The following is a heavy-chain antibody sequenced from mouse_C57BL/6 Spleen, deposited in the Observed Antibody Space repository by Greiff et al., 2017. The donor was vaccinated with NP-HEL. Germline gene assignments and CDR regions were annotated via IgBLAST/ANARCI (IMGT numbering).Heavy chain of an antibody. J-gene: IGHJ1*03. CDR3: AREGIYYYGSSYWYFDV. D-gene: IGHD1-1*01. V-gene: IGHV1-85*01. CDR1: GYTFTSYD. Sequence: VQLVESGPELVKPGASVKLSCKASGYTFTSYDINWVKQRPGQGLEWIGWIYPRDGSTKYNEKFKGKATLTVDTSSSTAYMELHSLTSEDSAVYFCAREGIYYYGSSYWYFDVWGTGTTVTVSS. CDR2: IYPRDGST.